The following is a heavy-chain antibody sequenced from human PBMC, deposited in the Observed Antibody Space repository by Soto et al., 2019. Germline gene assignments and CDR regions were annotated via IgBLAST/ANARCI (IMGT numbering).Heavy chain of an antibody. D-gene: IGHD6-13*01. V-gene: IGHV3-7*05. Sequence: EVQLEESGGDLVQPGGSLRLSCAASGFTLSAYWMTWVRQAPGKGLEWVANINRDGSKKSYLDAVKGRFTISRDNVGNSLYHQMDSLRADDTALYYCARDVSPGSSSLYLDAFDIWSQGTMVTVSS. CDR2: INRDGSKK. CDR1: GFTLSAYW. J-gene: IGHJ3*02. CDR3: ARDVSPGSSSLYLDAFDI.